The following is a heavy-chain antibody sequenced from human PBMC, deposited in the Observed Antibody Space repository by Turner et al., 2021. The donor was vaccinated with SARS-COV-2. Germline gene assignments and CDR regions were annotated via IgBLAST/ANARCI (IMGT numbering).Heavy chain of an antibody. CDR3: ARDFWAATN. D-gene: IGHD3-3*01. Sequence: EVQLVESGGGVVQPGRSLRLSCAASGFTFSSYAMHWVRQAPGKGLEWVSYIGTSTSLIFYADSIKGRFTISRDNAKNSLYLQMDSLRAEDTAVYFCARDFWAATNWGQGTLVTVSS. J-gene: IGHJ4*02. V-gene: IGHV3-21*06. CDR1: GFTFSSYA. CDR2: IGTSTSLI.